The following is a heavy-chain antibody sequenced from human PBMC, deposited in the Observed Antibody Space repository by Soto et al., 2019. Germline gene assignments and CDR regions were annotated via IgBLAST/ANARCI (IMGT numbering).Heavy chain of an antibody. CDR3: AKDGSIAAAGTDGIDYYGMDV. J-gene: IGHJ6*02. V-gene: IGHV6-1*01. CDR2: TYYRSKWYN. Sequence: PSQTLSLTCAISGDSVSSNRAAWNWIRQSPSRGLEWLGRTYYRSKWYNDYAVSVKSRITINPDTSKNQSSLQLNSVTPEDTAVYYCAKDGSIAAAGTDGIDYYGMDVWGQGTTVTVSS. D-gene: IGHD6-13*01. CDR1: GDSVSSNRAA.